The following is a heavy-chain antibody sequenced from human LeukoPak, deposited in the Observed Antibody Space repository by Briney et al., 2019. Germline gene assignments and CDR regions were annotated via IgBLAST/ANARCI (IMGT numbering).Heavy chain of an antibody. J-gene: IGHJ6*02. V-gene: IGHV4-59*01. Sequence: SETLSLTCTVSGGSISSYYWSWIRQPPGKGLEWIGYIYYSGSTNYNPSLKSRVTISVDTSKNQFSLKLSSVTAADTAVYYCARDLVVSEGYYGMGVWGQGTTVTVSS. CDR2: IYYSGST. CDR1: GGSISSYY. CDR3: ARDLVVSEGYYGMGV.